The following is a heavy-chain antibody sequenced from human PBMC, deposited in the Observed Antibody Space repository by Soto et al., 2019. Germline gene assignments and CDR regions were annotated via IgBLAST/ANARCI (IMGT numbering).Heavy chain of an antibody. CDR2: IIPIFGTA. J-gene: IGHJ5*02. CDR3: ARDFLERYFDWLPYGARWFDP. V-gene: IGHV1-69*13. Sequence: ASVKVSCKASGGTFSSYAISWVRQAPGRGLEWMGGIIPIFGTANYAQKFQGRVTITADESTSTAYMELSSLRSEDTAVYYCARDFLERYFDWLPYGARWFDPWGQGTLVTVSS. CDR1: GGTFSSYA. D-gene: IGHD3-9*01.